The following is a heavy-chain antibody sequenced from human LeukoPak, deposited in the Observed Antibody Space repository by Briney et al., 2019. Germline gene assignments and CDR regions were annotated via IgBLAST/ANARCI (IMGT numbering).Heavy chain of an antibody. CDR3: ARCSGSSTYHSDDY. CDR1: GFTFSSYS. V-gene: IGHV3-21*01. D-gene: IGHD2-15*01. Sequence: GGSLRLAYVVSGFTFSSYSINWVRQAPGKGLEWVSSISSKSRYIYYAVSVKGRFTISRDNAKNSLSLQMNSLRAEDTAVYYCARCSGSSTYHSDDYWGQGTLVTVSS. CDR2: ISSKSRYI. J-gene: IGHJ4*02.